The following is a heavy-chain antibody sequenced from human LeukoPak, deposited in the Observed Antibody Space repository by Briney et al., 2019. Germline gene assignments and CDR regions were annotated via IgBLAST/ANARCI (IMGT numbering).Heavy chain of an antibody. CDR2: ISAYNGNT. J-gene: IGHJ4*02. CDR1: GYTFTSYG. Sequence: ASVTVSCKASGYTFTSYGISWVRQAPGQGLEWMGWISAYNGNTNYEQKLQGRVTMTKDTSTSTAYMELRSLRSDDTAVYYCARSYDYVWGSYRYPFGDYWGQGTLVTVSS. V-gene: IGHV1-18*01. D-gene: IGHD3-16*02. CDR3: ARSYDYVWGSYRYPFGDY.